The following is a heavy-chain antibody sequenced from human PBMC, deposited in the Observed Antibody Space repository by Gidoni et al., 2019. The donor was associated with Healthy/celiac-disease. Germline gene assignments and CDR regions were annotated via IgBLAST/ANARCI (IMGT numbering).Heavy chain of an antibody. J-gene: IGHJ4*02. CDR3: ARLLFYSGATPDY. V-gene: IGHV4-39*01. CDR2: IYYSGST. D-gene: IGHD1-26*01. Sequence: QLQLQESGPGLVKPSETLSLTCTVSGGSISSSSYYWGWIRQPPGKGLEWIGSIYYSGSTYYNPSLKSRVTISVDTSKNQFSLKLSSVTAADTAVYYCARLLFYSGATPDYWGQGTLVTVSS. CDR1: GGSISSSSYY.